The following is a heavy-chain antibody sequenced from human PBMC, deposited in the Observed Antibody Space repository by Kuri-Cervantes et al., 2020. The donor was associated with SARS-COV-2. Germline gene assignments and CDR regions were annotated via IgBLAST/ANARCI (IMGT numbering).Heavy chain of an antibody. CDR3: ARDWAAAGSGDMWYFDL. CDR2: IKQDGSEK. CDR1: GFTFSSYW. J-gene: IGHJ2*01. Sequence: GGSLGLSCAASGFTFSSYWMSWVRQAPGKGLEWVANIKQDGSEKYYVDSVKGRFTISRDDSKNSLYLQMNSLKTEDTAVYYCARDWAAAGSGDMWYFDLWGRGTLV. V-gene: IGHV3-7*03. D-gene: IGHD6-13*01.